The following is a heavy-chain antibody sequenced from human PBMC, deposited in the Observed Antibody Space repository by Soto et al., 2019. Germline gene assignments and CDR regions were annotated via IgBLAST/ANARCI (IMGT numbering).Heavy chain of an antibody. CDR3: ARLGGYCSSTSCYGYYGMDV. J-gene: IGHJ6*02. CDR1: GGSLSSGPYS. Sequence: QLQLQESGPGLVKPSETLSLTCSVSGGSLSSGPYSWGWIRQPPGKGLEWIGTFYYSGSTHYNPSLEKRVTISVDTSKNQFSLKVTSVTAADTAMYYCARLGGYCSSTSCYGYYGMDVWGQGTTVTVSS. V-gene: IGHV4-39*01. D-gene: IGHD2-2*01. CDR2: FYYSGST.